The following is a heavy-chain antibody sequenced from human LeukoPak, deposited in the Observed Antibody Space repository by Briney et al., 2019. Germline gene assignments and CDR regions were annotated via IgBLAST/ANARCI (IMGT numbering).Heavy chain of an antibody. CDR1: GFTFSSYG. D-gene: IGHD6-13*01. J-gene: IGHJ5*02. Sequence: PGRSLRLSCAASGFTFSSYGMHWVRQAPGKGLEWVSVISGNGDSTYYTDSVKGRFTISRDNSKNTLYLQMNSLRVEDTAVYYCAKDGRIAAGGTVSDWLDPWGQGTLVTVSS. CDR2: ISGNGDST. CDR3: AKDGRIAAGGTVSDWLDP. V-gene: IGHV3-23*01.